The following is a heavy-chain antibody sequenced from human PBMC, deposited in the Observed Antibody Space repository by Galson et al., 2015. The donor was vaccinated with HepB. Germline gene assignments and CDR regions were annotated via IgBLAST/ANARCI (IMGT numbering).Heavy chain of an antibody. CDR3: ARVYFGSGSSSAYWYFDL. CDR1: GFTFSSYT. CDR2: ISSTGTTM. J-gene: IGHJ2*01. V-gene: IGHV3-48*02. Sequence: SLRLSCAASGFTFSSYTMNWVRQAPGKGLESVSYISSTGTTMYYADSAKGRFTISRDNAQNSLYLQVNSLRDEDTAVYYCARVYFGSGSSSAYWYFDLWGRCALVTVSS. D-gene: IGHD3-10*01.